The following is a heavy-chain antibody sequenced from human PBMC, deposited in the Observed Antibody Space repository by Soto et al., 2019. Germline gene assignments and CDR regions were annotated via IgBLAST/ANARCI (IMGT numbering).Heavy chain of an antibody. D-gene: IGHD6-13*01. CDR2: INHSGST. CDR1: GGSFSGYY. Sequence: SETLSLTCAVYGGSFSGYYWSWIRQPPGKGLEWIGEINHSGSTNYNPSLKSRVTISVDTSKNQFSLKLSSVTAADTAVYYCARVGYGYSSSWYYYYGMDVWGQGTTVTGS. J-gene: IGHJ6*02. CDR3: ARVGYGYSSSWYYYYGMDV. V-gene: IGHV4-34*01.